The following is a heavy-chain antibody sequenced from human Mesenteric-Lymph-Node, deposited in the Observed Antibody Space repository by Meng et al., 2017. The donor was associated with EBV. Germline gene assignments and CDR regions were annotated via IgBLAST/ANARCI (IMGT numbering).Heavy chain of an antibody. CDR2: VYYRGGI. J-gene: IGHJ2*01. V-gene: IGHV4-39*07. D-gene: IGHD1-1*01. Sequence: QWQVHEAGPGLGKLSETLSLTCTVSGDSIRSRSYYWSWIRQPPGKGLEWIGSVYYRGGINYNPSLKSRVTISVDVSKNQFSLKLPSVTAADTAVHYCARMEFTYSWYFDLWGRGTLVTVSS. CDR3: ARMEFTYSWYFDL. CDR1: GDSIRSRSYY.